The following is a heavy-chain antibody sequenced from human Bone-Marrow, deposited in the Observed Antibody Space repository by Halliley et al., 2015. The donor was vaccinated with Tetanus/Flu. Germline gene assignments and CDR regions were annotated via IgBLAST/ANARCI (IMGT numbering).Heavy chain of an antibody. Sequence: SLRLSCAASGFTFKDYVIYWVRQAPGKGPEWVSGISWNSGMIGYADSVKGRFTISRDNAKKSVYLQMNSLTPEVTALYYCAKVKVPGGVVGMDVWGQGTKVT. CDR3: AKVKVPGGVVGMDV. V-gene: IGHV3-9*01. J-gene: IGHJ6*02. CDR1: GFTFKDYV. CDR2: ISWNSGMI. D-gene: IGHD3-10*01.